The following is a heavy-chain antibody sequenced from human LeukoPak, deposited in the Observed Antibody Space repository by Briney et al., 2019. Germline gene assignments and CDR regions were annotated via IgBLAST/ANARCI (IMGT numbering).Heavy chain of an antibody. CDR3: ARDESGYFPDY. J-gene: IGHJ4*02. Sequence: SETLSLTCAVYGGSFSGYYWSWIRQPPGKGLEWIGEINHSGSTNYNPSLKSRVTISVDTSKNQFSLKLSSVTAADTAVYYCARDESGYFPDYWGQGTLVTVSS. D-gene: IGHD3-3*01. CDR1: GGSFSGYY. V-gene: IGHV4-34*01. CDR2: INHSGST.